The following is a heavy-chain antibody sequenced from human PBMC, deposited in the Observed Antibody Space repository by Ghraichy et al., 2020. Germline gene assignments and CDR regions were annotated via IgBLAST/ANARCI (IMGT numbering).Heavy chain of an antibody. D-gene: IGHD5/OR15-5a*01. CDR2: IYYSGSA. CDR3: AREVDIVSDTDAFDI. V-gene: IGHV4-30-4*01. Sequence: SETLSLTCTVSGGSITSVNYFWSWIRQTPGGGLEWIGYIYYSGSAYYNPSLESRVSISRATSTNQFSLHLSPVTAADTAVYFCAREVDIVSDTDAFDIWGQGTMVSVCS. J-gene: IGHJ3*02. CDR1: GGSITSVNYF.